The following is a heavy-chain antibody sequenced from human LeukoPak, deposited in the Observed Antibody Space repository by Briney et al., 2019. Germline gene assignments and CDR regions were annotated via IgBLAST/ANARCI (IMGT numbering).Heavy chain of an antibody. J-gene: IGHJ6*01. CDR2: ITTKVESYAT. V-gene: IGHV3-73*01. CDR3: SRRLLPGSLSV. Sequence: GRSLRLSCAASGFTLNGFDVHWVRQASGKGLEWVGGITTKVESYATAYGASVKARFPLSRDDSKNTASLHMLSLKPEDAAVYYCSRRLLPGSLSVWGQGTTVTVSS. CDR1: GFTLNGFD. D-gene: IGHD3-16*01.